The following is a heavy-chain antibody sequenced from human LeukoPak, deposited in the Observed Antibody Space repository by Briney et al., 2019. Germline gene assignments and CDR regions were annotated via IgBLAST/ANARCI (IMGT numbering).Heavy chain of an antibody. CDR1: GFTLSTNA. Sequence: EAGGSLRLSCLTSGFTLSTNAMSWVRQAPGKGLEWISGISGSGASTYYADSVKGRFTISRDDSRNTLYLQMNSLRGDDTAVYYCAKDVGKWGSLHFFDYWGQGTLVTVSS. CDR2: ISGSGAST. J-gene: IGHJ4*02. D-gene: IGHD2-15*01. CDR3: AKDVGKWGSLHFFDY. V-gene: IGHV3-23*01.